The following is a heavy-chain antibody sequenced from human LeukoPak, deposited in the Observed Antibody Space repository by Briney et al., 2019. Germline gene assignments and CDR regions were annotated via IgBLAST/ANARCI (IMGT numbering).Heavy chain of an antibody. J-gene: IGHJ4*02. CDR3: AKDKVGARLRYFDS. D-gene: IGHD1-26*01. V-gene: IGHV3-11*01. CDR1: GFTFSDYY. Sequence: PGGSLRLSCAASGFTFSDYYMSWIRQAPGKGLEWVSYISSSGSTIYYADSVKGRFTISRDNAKNSLYLQMNSLTVEDTAFYYCAKDKVGARLRYFDSWGQGTLVTVSS. CDR2: ISSSGSTI.